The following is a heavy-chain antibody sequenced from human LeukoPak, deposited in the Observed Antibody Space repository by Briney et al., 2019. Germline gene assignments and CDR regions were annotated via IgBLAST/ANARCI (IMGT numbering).Heavy chain of an antibody. J-gene: IGHJ4*02. D-gene: IGHD5-12*01. CDR3: ARHILSGYDFDY. CDR1: GYTFTSYG. V-gene: IGHV1-18*01. Sequence: ASVKVSCKASGYTFTSYGISWVRQAPGQGLEWVGWISAYNGNTNSAQKLQGRVTMTTDTSTSTAYMELRSLRSDDTAVYYCARHILSGYDFDYWGQGTLVTVSS. CDR2: ISAYNGNT.